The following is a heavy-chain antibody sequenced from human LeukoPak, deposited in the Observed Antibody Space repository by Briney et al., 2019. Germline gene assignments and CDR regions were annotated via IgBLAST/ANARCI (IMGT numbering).Heavy chain of an antibody. D-gene: IGHD6-19*01. CDR1: GFTFSSYA. CDR3: ARDGGWYKRGLDYFYYYMYV. CDR2: ISYDGSNK. Sequence: GRSLRLSCAASGFTFSSYAMRWVRQAPGKGLEWVAIISYDGSNKYYAESVKGRFTISRDNSKNTLYMQMNSLRADDTAVYYCARDGGWYKRGLDYFYYYMYVWGKGTTVTVSS. V-gene: IGHV3-30*04. J-gene: IGHJ6*03.